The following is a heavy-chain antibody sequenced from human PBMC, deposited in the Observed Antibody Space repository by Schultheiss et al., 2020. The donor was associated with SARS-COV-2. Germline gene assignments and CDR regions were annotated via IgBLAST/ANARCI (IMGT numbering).Heavy chain of an antibody. CDR1: GFIFSRYG. J-gene: IGHJ4*02. D-gene: IGHD5-24*01. CDR2: IWCDESNK. CDR3: AREEGEEMATIRGALDV. Sequence: GGSLRLSCVASGFIFSRYGMYWVRQAPGKGLEWVAIIWCDESNKYYADSVKGRFTISRDNSKNTLYLQMNSLRAEDTAVYYCAREEGEEMATIRGALDVWGQGTLVTVSS. V-gene: IGHV3-33*07.